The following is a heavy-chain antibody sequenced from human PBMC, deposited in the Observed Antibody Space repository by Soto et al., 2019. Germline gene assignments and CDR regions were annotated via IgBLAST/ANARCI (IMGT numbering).Heavy chain of an antibody. J-gene: IGHJ4*02. CDR1: GSTFSTYT. CDR3: ARENTVGYCSGGSCYYFDY. V-gene: IGHV3-30-3*01. Sequence: QVQLVESGGGVVQPGRSLRLSCATSGSTFSTYTMHWVRQAPGKGLEWVAVISFYEGNKYYAASVKGRFTISRDDSKNTLYLQVNSLRAEDTAVYYCARENTVGYCSGGSCYYFDYWGQGTLVTVSS. CDR2: ISFYEGNK. D-gene: IGHD2-15*01.